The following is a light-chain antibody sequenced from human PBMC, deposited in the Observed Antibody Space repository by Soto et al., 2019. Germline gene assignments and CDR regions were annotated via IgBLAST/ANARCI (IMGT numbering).Light chain of an antibody. CDR3: QQYYSYLPLT. Sequence: AIRMTQSPSSLSASTGDIVTITCRASQGISSYLAWYQQKPGKAPKLLIYAASTLQSGVPSRFSGSGSGTDFTLTISCLQSEDFATYYCQQYYSYLPLTFGGGTKVDIK. CDR1: QGISSY. V-gene: IGKV1-8*01. J-gene: IGKJ4*01. CDR2: AAS.